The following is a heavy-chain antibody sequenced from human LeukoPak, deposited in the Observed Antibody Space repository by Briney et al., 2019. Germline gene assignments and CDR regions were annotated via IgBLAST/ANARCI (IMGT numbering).Heavy chain of an antibody. CDR3: ARSSYMYYYSYCMDV. Sequence: PGGSLRLSCAASGFTFSSYWMSWVRQAPGKGLEWVANIMQDGSEKYYVDSVKGRFTISRDNARNSLYLQMNSLRAGDTAIYYCARSSYMYYYSYCMDVWGKGTTVTVSS. J-gene: IGHJ6*03. V-gene: IGHV3-7*01. CDR2: IMQDGSEK. CDR1: GFTFSSYW. D-gene: IGHD1-1*01.